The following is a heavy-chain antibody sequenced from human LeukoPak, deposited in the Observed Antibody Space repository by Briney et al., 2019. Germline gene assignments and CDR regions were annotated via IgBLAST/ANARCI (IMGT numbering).Heavy chain of an antibody. Sequence: GGSLRLSCAASGFTVSSNYMSWVRQAPGKGLEWVSVIYSGGSTYYADSVKGRFTISRDNSKNTLYLQMSSLRAEDTAVYYCARDDPTGTTDYWGQGTLVTVSS. CDR2: IYSGGST. D-gene: IGHD1-1*01. CDR3: ARDDPTGTTDY. CDR1: GFTVSSNY. V-gene: IGHV3-53*01. J-gene: IGHJ4*02.